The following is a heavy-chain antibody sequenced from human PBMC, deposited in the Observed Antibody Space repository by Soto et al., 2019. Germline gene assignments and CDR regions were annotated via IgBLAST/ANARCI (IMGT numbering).Heavy chain of an antibody. CDR1: GFTFSNYA. Sequence: EVQLLESGGDLVQPGGSLRLSCAASGFTFSNYAMSWVRQAPGKGLEWVSAISGSGGNTYYADSVKGRFTISRDNSKNTLYLQMNSLRAEDTAVYYCATHTAMVGSYWYFDLWGRGTLVTVSP. D-gene: IGHD5-18*01. V-gene: IGHV3-23*01. J-gene: IGHJ2*01. CDR2: ISGSGGNT. CDR3: ATHTAMVGSYWYFDL.